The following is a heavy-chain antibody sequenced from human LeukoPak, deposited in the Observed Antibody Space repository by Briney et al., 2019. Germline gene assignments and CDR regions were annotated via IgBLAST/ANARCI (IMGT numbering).Heavy chain of an antibody. V-gene: IGHV3-23*01. Sequence: GSLLLSCAASGFTFDDYAMHWVRQAPGKGLEWVSAISGSGGSTYYADSVKGRFTISRDNSKNTLYLQMNSLRAEDTAVYYCAKLWLKIDYWGQGTLVTVSS. CDR2: ISGSGGST. CDR3: AKLWLKIDY. D-gene: IGHD5-18*01. CDR1: GFTFDDYA. J-gene: IGHJ4*02.